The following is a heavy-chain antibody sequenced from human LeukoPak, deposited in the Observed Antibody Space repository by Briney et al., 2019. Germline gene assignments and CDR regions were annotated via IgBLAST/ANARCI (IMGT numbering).Heavy chain of an antibody. CDR2: IIPILGIA. CDR3: ARGIVVLPAEFDY. V-gene: IGHV1-69*04. J-gene: IGHJ4*02. Sequence: GASVKVSCKASGYTFTSYGISWVRQAPGQGLEWMGRIIPILGIANYAQKFQGRVTITADKSTSTAYMELRSLRSDDTAVYYCARGIVVLPAEFDYWGQGTLVTVSS. D-gene: IGHD2-2*01. CDR1: GYTFTSYG.